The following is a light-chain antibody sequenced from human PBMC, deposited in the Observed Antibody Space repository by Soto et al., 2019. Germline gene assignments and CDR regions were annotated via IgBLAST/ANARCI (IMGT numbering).Light chain of an antibody. Sequence: QSALTQPASVPGSPGQSITISCTGTSRDIGSYNVVSWYQQHPGKPPKLMIYEVTKRPSGVSNRFSGSKSANTASLTISGLQPEDEADYYCNSYTSTSTWVFGGGTKLTVL. V-gene: IGLV2-14*02. J-gene: IGLJ3*02. CDR3: NSYTSTSTWV. CDR2: EVT. CDR1: SRDIGSYNV.